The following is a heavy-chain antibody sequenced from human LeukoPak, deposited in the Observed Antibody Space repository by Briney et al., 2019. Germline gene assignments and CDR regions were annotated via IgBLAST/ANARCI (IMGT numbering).Heavy chain of an antibody. D-gene: IGHD3-9*01. V-gene: IGHV3-7*03. J-gene: IGHJ4*02. Sequence: GGSLRLSCAASGFTFSSYWMSWVRQAPGKGLEWVANIKQDGSEKYYVDSVKGQFTISRDNAKNSLYLQMNSLRAEDTAVYYYARLHYDILTGYYGVFDYWGQGTLVTVSS. CDR1: GFTFSSYW. CDR3: ARLHYDILTGYYGVFDY. CDR2: IKQDGSEK.